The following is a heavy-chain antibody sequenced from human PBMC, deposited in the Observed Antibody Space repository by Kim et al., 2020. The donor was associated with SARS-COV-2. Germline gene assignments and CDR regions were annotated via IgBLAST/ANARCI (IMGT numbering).Heavy chain of an antibody. CDR3: AWGDFWSGYDY. D-gene: IGHD3-3*01. V-gene: IGHV4-39*01. Sequence: SETLSLTCTVSGGSISSSSYYWGWIRQPPGKGLEWIGSIYYSGSTYYNPSLKSRVTISVDTSKNQFSLKLSSVTAADTAVYYCAWGDFWSGYDYWGQGTLVTVSS. CDR2: IYYSGST. CDR1: GGSISSSSYY. J-gene: IGHJ4*02.